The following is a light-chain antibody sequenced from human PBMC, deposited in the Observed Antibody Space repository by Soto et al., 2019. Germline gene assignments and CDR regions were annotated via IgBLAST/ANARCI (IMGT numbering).Light chain of an antibody. CDR2: LGS. J-gene: IGKJ1*01. CDR1: QSLLHSNGNIY. CDR3: MQAVQTPRT. V-gene: IGKV2-28*01. Sequence: DIVLTQSPLSLPVTPGEPASISCRSSQSLLHSNGNIYLDWYLQKPGQSPQLLIYLGSIRASGAPDRFSGSGSGTDFTLKITRVEAEDVGVYYCMQAVQTPRTFGQGTKVEIK.